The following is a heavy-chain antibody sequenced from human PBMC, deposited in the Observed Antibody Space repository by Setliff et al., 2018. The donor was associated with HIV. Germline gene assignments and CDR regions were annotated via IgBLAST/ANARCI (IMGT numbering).Heavy chain of an antibody. J-gene: IGHJ4*02. V-gene: IGHV3-30*19. CDR3: ARGRGRYYDSRSYLDY. CDR2: TSYDGYDK. Sequence: GGSLRLSCAASGFLFSSYGMHWVRQAPGKGLEWVAVTSYDGYDKYYADSVKGRFTISRDNSRNTLFLQANSLRVEDTAVYYCARGRGRYYDSRSYLDYWGQGTLVTVSS. CDR1: GFLFSSYG. D-gene: IGHD3-22*01.